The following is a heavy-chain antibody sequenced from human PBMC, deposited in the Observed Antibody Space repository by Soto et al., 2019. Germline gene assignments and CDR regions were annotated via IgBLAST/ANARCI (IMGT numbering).Heavy chain of an antibody. CDR1: GFPLSTYG. CDR3: ARIRGYWYGLDV. Sequence: PGGSLRLSCAASGFPLSTYGMTWVRQAPGKGLEWVSAITGTGGNTYYVDSVKGRFTSSGDNSKNMLYLQVNSLRVEDTAVYYCARIRGYWYGLDVWGQGTTVTVSS. V-gene: IGHV3-23*01. J-gene: IGHJ6*02. CDR2: ITGTGGNT.